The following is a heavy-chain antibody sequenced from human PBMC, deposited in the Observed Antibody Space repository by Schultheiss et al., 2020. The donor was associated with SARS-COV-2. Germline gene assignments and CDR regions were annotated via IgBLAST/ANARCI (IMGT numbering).Heavy chain of an antibody. CDR3: AREDFDS. J-gene: IGHJ4*02. CDR2: ISYDGSNK. V-gene: IGHV3-30*04. Sequence: GGSLRLSCAASGFTFSNYAMHWVRQAPGKGLEWVAVISYDGSNKYYADSVKGRFTISRDNAKHSLYLQMNSLRAEDTAVYYCAREDFDSWGQGTLVTVSS. CDR1: GFTFSNYA.